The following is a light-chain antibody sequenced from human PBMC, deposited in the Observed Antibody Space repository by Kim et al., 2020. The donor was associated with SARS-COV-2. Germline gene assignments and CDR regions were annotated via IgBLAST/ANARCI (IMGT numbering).Light chain of an antibody. Sequence: SPGERATRSCRASQSVSSRYFAWYQQKPGQPPRLLIYGAASRATGIPDRFSGSGSGTDFTLTISGLEPEDFAVYYCQQYAASPWTFGQGTKVDIK. CDR3: QQYAASPWT. V-gene: IGKV3-20*01. J-gene: IGKJ1*01. CDR2: GAA. CDR1: QSVSSRY.